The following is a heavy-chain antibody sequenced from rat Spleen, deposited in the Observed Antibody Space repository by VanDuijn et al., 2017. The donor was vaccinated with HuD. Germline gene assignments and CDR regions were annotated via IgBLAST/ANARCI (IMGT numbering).Heavy chain of an antibody. CDR2: ISSSSGT. CDR3: AREDTVATLDY. J-gene: IGHJ2*01. D-gene: IGHD1-8*01. Sequence: VQLVESGGGLVQPGKSLKLSCSASGFTFSSYGMHWIRQAPGKGLDWVAYISSSSGTVYADAVKGRFTISRDNAKNTLYLQLNSLKSEDTAIYYCAREDTVATLDYWGQGVMVTVSS. CDR1: GFTFSSYG. V-gene: IGHV5-62*01.